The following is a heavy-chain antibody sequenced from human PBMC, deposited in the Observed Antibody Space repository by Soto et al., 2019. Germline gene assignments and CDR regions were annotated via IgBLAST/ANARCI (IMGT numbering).Heavy chain of an antibody. V-gene: IGHV3-21*01. D-gene: IGHD3-9*01. CDR3: ARDLHHTLRYFDWSKDSEISGMDV. CDR1: GFTFSSYS. Sequence: KPGGSLRLSCAASGFTFSSYSMNWVRQAPGKGLEWVSSISSSSSYIYYADSVKGRFTISRDNAKNSLYLQMNSLRAEDTAVYYCARDLHHTLRYFDWSKDSEISGMDVWGQGTTVTVSS. CDR2: ISSSSSYI. J-gene: IGHJ6*02.